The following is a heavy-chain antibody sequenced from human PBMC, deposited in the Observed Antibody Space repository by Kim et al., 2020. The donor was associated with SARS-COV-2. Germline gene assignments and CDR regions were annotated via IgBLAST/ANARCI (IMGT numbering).Heavy chain of an antibody. CDR2: ISSSSSTI. J-gene: IGHJ4*02. CDR3: ARDEGAMYRSSWYWGY. CDR1: GFTFSSYS. V-gene: IGHV3-48*02. D-gene: IGHD6-13*01. Sequence: GGSLRLSCAASGFTFSSYSMNWVRQAPGKGLEWVSYISSSSSTIYYADSVKGRFTISRDNAKNSLYLQMNSLRDEDTAVYYCARDEGAMYRSSWYWGYWGQGTLVTVSS.